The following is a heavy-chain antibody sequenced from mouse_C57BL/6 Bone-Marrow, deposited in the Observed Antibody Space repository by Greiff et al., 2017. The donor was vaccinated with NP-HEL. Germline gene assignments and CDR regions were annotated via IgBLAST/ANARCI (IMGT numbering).Heavy chain of an antibody. Sequence: QVQLQQPGAELVKPGASVKLSCKASGYTFTSYWMQWVKQRPGQGLEWIGEIDPSDSYTNYNQKFKGKATLTVDKSSSTAYMQLSSLTSEDAAVYYGARNDYYDGSTCRWFDVWGTGTTVTVSS. CDR2: IDPSDSYT. D-gene: IGHD1-1*01. J-gene: IGHJ1*03. CDR3: ARNDYYDGSTCRWFDV. V-gene: IGHV1-50*01. CDR1: GYTFTSYW.